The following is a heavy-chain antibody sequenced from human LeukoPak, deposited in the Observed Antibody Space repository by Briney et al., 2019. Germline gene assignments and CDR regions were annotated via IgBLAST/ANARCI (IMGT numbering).Heavy chain of an antibody. CDR2: ISYDGSNK. CDR1: GFTFSSYA. Sequence: GGSLRLSCAASGFTFSSYAMHWVRQAPGKGLEWVAVISYDGSNKYYADSVEGRFTISRDNSKNTLYLQMNSLRAEDTAVCYCARDPRVYGDGFLDYWGQGTLVTVSS. V-gene: IGHV3-30-3*01. CDR3: ARDPRVYGDGFLDY. J-gene: IGHJ4*02. D-gene: IGHD4-17*01.